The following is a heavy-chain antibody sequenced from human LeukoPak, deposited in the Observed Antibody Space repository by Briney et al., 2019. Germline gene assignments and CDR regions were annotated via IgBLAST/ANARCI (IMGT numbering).Heavy chain of an antibody. J-gene: IGHJ4*02. CDR2: IYTSGST. V-gene: IGHV4-4*07. Sequence: KPSETLSLTCTVSGGSISSYDWSWIRQPAGKGLEWIGRIYTSGSTNYNPSLKRRPHMSADTSKNQSSSQLSSPPTADTSVSYRGRDPGITRFDYWGQGTLVTVSS. CDR1: GGSISSYD. CDR3: GRDPGITRFDY.